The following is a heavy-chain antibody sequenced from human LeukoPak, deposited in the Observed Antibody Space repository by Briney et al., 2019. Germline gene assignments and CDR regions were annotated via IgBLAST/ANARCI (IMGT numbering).Heavy chain of an antibody. CDR2: INHSGST. CDR1: GGSFSGYY. CDR3: ARGPSDGYNSSFDY. V-gene: IGHV4-34*01. Sequence: SETLSLTCAVYGGSFSGYYWSWIRQPPGKGLEWIGEINHSGSTNYSPSLKSRVTISVDTSKNQFSLKLSSVTAADTAVYYCARGPSDGYNSSFDYWGQGTLVTVSS. D-gene: IGHD5-24*01. J-gene: IGHJ4*02.